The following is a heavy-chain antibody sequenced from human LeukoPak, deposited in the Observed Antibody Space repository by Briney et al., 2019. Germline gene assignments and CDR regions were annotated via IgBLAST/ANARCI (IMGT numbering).Heavy chain of an antibody. CDR2: IHYTGST. CDR3: ARGRFDY. CDR1: GGSISTNYY. J-gene: IGHJ4*02. Sequence: SQTLSLTCTVSGGSISTNYYWSWIRQHPGKGLEWIGYIHYTGSTYYNPSLKSRVTISVDTSTNQFSLRLSSVTAADTAVYYCARGRFDYWGQGTLVTVSS. V-gene: IGHV4-31*03.